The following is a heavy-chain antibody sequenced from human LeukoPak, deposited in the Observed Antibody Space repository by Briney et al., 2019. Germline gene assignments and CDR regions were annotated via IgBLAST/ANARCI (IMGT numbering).Heavy chain of an antibody. J-gene: IGHJ5*02. CDR1: GGTFSSYA. CDR3: ARGGCSSTSCYTSHNWFDP. CDR2: IIPIFGTA. Sequence: GASVKVSCKASGGTFSSYAISWVRQAPGQGLEWMGGIIPIFGTANYAQKFQGRVTITADESTSTAYMELSSLRSEDTAVYYCARGGCSSTSCYTSHNWFDPWGQGTLVTVSS. V-gene: IGHV1-69*13. D-gene: IGHD2-2*02.